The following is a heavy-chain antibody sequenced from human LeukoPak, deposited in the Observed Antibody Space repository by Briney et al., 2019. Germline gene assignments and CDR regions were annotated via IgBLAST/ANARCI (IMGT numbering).Heavy chain of an antibody. V-gene: IGHV4-4*02. CDR1: GGSISSSNW. D-gene: IGHD3-3*01. Sequence: SSGTLSLTCAVSGGSISSSNWWSWVRQPPGKGLEWIGEIYHSGSTNYNPSLKSRVTTSVDTSKNQFSLKLSSVTAADTAVYYCARGHRIFGVVKARRAFDIWGQGTMVTVSS. CDR3: ARGHRIFGVVKARRAFDI. J-gene: IGHJ3*02. CDR2: IYHSGST.